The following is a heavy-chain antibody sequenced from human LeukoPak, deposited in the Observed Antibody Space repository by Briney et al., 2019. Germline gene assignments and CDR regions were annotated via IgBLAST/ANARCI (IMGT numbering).Heavy chain of an antibody. Sequence: PSEILSLTCTVSGGSISSGGYYWSWIRQHPGKGLEWIGYIYYSGSTYYNPSLKSRVTISVDTSKNQFSLKLSSVTAADTAVYYCARSMQLWLGAFDYWGQGTLVTVSS. D-gene: IGHD5-18*01. CDR1: GGSISSGGYY. CDR3: ARSMQLWLGAFDY. CDR2: IYYSGST. V-gene: IGHV4-31*03. J-gene: IGHJ4*02.